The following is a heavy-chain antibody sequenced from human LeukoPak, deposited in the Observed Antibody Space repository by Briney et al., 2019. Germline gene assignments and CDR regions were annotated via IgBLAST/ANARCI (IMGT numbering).Heavy chain of an antibody. J-gene: IGHJ4*02. CDR1: GFAFTSAW. CDR2: IKSEADGGTS. Sequence: GGSPRLSCAASGFAFTSAWMTWVRQAPGKGLEWVGRIKSEADGGTSDYATAVKDRFIISRNDSDNTLHLQMNSLKTEDTAMYYCCTPSGATALSPSFGLWGQGTLVTVSS. D-gene: IGHD3-10*01. CDR3: CTPSGATALSPSFGL. V-gene: IGHV3-15*01.